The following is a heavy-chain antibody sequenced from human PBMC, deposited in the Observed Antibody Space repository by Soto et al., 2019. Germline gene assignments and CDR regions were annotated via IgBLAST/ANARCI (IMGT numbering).Heavy chain of an antibody. CDR2: INAGNGNT. CDR1: GYTFTSYA. V-gene: IGHV1-3*01. Sequence: VASVKVSCKASGYTFTSYAMHWVRQAPGQRLEWMGWINAGNGNTKYSQKFQGRVTITRDTSASTAYMELSSLRSEDTAVYYCARTPRYGNWIFDYWGQGTLVTVSS. D-gene: IGHD1-20*01. CDR3: ARTPRYGNWIFDY. J-gene: IGHJ4*02.